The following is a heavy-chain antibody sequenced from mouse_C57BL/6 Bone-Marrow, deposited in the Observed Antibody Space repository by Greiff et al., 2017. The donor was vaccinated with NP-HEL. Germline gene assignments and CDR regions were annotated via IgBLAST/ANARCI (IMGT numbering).Heavy chain of an antibody. CDR1: GYTFTSYW. V-gene: IGHV1-50*01. J-gene: IGHJ2*01. CDR3: ASDYGYYFDY. D-gene: IGHD2-4*01. Sequence: VQLQQPGAELVKPGASVKLSCKASGYTFTSYWMQWVKQRPGQGLEWIGEIDPSDSYTNYNQKFKGKATLTVDTSSSTAYMQLSSLTSEDSAVYYCASDYGYYFDYWGQGTTLTVSS. CDR2: IDPSDSYT.